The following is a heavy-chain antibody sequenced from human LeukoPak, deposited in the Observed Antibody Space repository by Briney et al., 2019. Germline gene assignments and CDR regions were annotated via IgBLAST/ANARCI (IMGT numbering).Heavy chain of an antibody. V-gene: IGHV3-23*01. J-gene: IGHJ5*02. CDR3: ANGYSSTWSSVDP. D-gene: IGHD6-13*01. CDR1: GFSFSSYG. Sequence: GGSLRLSCAASGFSFSSYGMSWVRQAPGKRPEWVSAISESGGRTYYADSVKGRFTISRDNSKNTLSLQMNSLRAEDTAVYYCANGYSSTWSSVDPWGQGILVTVSS. CDR2: ISESGGRT.